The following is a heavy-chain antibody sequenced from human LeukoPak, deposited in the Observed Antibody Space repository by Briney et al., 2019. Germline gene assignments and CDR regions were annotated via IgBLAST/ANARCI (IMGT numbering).Heavy chain of an antibody. CDR3: TTAGKFYYGSGSPSWFDP. Sequence: GASVKVSCKASGYSFTDYFMHWVQQAPGKGLEWMGRVDPEDGETIYGEKFQGRVTITADTSTDTAYMELSSLRSADTAVYYCTTAGKFYYGSGSPSWFDPWGQGTLVTVSS. J-gene: IGHJ5*02. CDR2: VDPEDGET. V-gene: IGHV1-69-2*01. CDR1: GYSFTDYF. D-gene: IGHD3-10*01.